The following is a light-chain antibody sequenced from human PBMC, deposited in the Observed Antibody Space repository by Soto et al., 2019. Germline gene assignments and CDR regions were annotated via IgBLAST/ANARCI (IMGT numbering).Light chain of an antibody. CDR2: GAS. CDR3: QQYGSSPWT. CDR1: QSVSSGF. V-gene: IGKV3-20*01. J-gene: IGKJ1*01. Sequence: EIVLTQSTGTLSLSPGERATLSCRASQSVSSGFLAWYQQKPGQAPRLLIYGASSRATGIPDRFSGSGSGTDFTLTISRLEPEDFAVYYCQQYGSSPWTFGQGTKVEIK.